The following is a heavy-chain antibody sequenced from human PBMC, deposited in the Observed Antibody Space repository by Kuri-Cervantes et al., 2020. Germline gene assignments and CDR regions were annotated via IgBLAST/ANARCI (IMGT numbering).Heavy chain of an antibody. V-gene: IGHV3-15*01. D-gene: IGHD2-15*01. CDR1: GFTFSNAW. CDR3: TTDLEVVAAGH. J-gene: IGHJ4*02. CDR2: IKSKTDGGTT. Sequence: GESLKISCAASGFTFSNAWMSWVRQAPGKGLEWVGRIKSKTDGGTTDYAAPVKGRFTISRDDSKNTLYLQMNSLKTEDTAVYYCTTDLEVVAAGHWGQGTLVTVSS.